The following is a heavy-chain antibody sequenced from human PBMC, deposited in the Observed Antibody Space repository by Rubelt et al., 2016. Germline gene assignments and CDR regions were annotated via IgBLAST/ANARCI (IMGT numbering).Heavy chain of an antibody. J-gene: IGHJ4*02. CDR2: IATYNGNT. CDR3: ARGPTAAPYYFDY. Sequence: QVQLVQSGPEVKKPGASVKVSCKASGYNFISYGISWVRQAPGQGLEWMGWIATYNGNTHQAPNLHGRLTVTTDTSTSTVYMELRSLRPNDTAVYYCARGPTAAPYYFDYWGQGTLVTVSS. V-gene: IGHV1-18*01. CDR1: GYNFISYG. D-gene: IGHD6-13*01.